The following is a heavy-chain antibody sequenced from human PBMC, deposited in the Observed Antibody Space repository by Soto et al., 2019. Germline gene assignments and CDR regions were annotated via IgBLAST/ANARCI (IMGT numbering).Heavy chain of an antibody. CDR2: IKQDGSEK. CDR3: ARVYGIEAEGGYFDY. Sequence: LRLSCAASGFTFSSYWMSWVRQAPGKGLEWVANIKQDGSEKYYVDSVKGRFTISRDNAKNSLYLQMNSLRAEDTAVYYCARVYGIEAEGGYFDYCGQGTLVTVSS. D-gene: IGHD6-25*01. CDR1: GFTFSSYW. J-gene: IGHJ4*02. V-gene: IGHV3-7*01.